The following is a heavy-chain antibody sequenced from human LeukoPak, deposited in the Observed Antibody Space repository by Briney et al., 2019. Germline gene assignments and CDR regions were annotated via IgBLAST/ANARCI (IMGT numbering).Heavy chain of an antibody. CDR2: ISSSGSTI. V-gene: IGHV3-48*03. Sequence: GGSLRLSCAASGFTFSSYEMNWVRQAPGKGLEWVSYISSSGSTIYYADSVKGRFTISRDNAKNSLYLQMNSLRAEDTAVYYCARVGTMPDASDIWGQGTMVTVSS. J-gene: IGHJ3*02. CDR1: GFTFSSYE. CDR3: ARVGTMPDASDI. D-gene: IGHD2-2*01.